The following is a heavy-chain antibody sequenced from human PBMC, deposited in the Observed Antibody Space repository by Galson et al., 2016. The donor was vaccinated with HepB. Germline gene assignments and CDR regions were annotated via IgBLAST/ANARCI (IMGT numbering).Heavy chain of an antibody. J-gene: IGHJ3*02. D-gene: IGHD3-22*01. V-gene: IGHV1-69*13. CDR1: GDTFSSYG. CDR3: ARSVGRYDNSNDALDI. CDR2: IIPIFDTA. Sequence: SVKVSCKASGDTFSSYGISWVRQAPGQGLEWMGGIIPIFDTANYAEKFQGRVTISADASTNTAYMELSSLRSEDTAVYYCARSVGRYDNSNDALDIWGQGTMVTVSS.